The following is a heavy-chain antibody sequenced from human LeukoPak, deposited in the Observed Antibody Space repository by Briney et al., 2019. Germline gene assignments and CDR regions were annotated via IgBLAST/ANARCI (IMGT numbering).Heavy chain of an antibody. V-gene: IGHV3-53*01. D-gene: IGHD3-16*01. CDR1: GLTVSKNY. Sequence: PEGSLRLSCAASGLTVSKNYMSWVRQAPGKGLESVSVIYSGGSTYYADSVKGRFTISRDNSKNTVSLQMNSLRGDDTAVYYCAKDDAWGRYKDWGQGTLVTVSS. CDR3: AKDDAWGRYKD. J-gene: IGHJ1*01. CDR2: IYSGGST.